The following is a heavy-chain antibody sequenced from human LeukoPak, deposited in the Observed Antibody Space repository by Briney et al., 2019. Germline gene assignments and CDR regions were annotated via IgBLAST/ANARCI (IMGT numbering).Heavy chain of an antibody. J-gene: IGHJ4*02. D-gene: IGHD2-15*01. CDR2: INSDGSST. CDR1: GVTFSAYW. Sequence: GGSLRLSCAPSGVTFSAYWMHWVRQAPGKGLVWVSRINSDGSSTSYADSVKGRFTISRDNAKNTLYLQMSSLRAEDTAVYYCARDRGRSGAGIVDYWGQGTLVTVSS. CDR3: ARDRGRSGAGIVDY. V-gene: IGHV3-74*01.